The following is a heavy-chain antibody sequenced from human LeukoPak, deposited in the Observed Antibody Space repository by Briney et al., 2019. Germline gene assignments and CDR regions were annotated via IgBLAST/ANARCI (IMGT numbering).Heavy chain of an antibody. CDR3: ARESPGLYDSSGYSQY. J-gene: IGHJ1*01. V-gene: IGHV3-30*02. CDR2: VRSDGSDK. CDR1: GFTFTYYG. D-gene: IGHD3-22*01. Sequence: GGSLRLSCGASGFTFTYYGMHWVRQAPGKGLEWVTFVRSDGSDKYYADSVKGRFTFSRDNSKNTVYLQMNSLRPEDTAVYYCARESPGLYDSSGYSQYWGQGTLVTVSS.